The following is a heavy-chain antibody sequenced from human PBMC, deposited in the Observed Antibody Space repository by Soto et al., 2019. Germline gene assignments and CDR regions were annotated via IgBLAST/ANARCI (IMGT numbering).Heavy chain of an antibody. Sequence: QVQLQESGPGLVKPSETLSLTCTVSGGSVSSGSYYWSWIRQPPGKGREWIGYIYYSGSTNYNPSLKSRVTISVDTSKNPFSLKLSSVTAADTAVYYCARGIEGWYQGRYYYGMDVWGQGTTVTVSS. J-gene: IGHJ6*02. CDR1: GGSVSSGSYY. CDR3: ARGIEGWYQGRYYYGMDV. CDR2: IYYSGST. V-gene: IGHV4-61*01. D-gene: IGHD6-19*01.